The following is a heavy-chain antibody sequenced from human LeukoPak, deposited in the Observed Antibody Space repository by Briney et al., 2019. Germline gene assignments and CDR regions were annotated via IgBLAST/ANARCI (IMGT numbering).Heavy chain of an antibody. CDR3: ARHAYSYTPWFAP. CDR1: GXSIXXXF. V-gene: IGHV4-59*08. D-gene: IGHD5-18*01. CDR2: IYYSGST. Sequence: SETLSLTCTVSGXSIXXXFXXWXXXPXGXGLXWIGYIYYSGSTNYNPSLKSRVTISVDTSKNQFSLKLSSVTAADTAVYYCARHAYSYTPWFAPWGQGTLVTVSS. J-gene: IGHJ5*02.